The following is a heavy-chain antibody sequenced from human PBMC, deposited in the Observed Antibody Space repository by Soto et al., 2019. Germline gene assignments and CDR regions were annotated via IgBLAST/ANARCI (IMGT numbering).Heavy chain of an antibody. J-gene: IGHJ2*01. D-gene: IGHD6-6*01. CDR2: IYSGDST. V-gene: IGHV3-53*01. Sequence: PVGSLRLSCAASGFTVSRNYMSWVRQAPGKGLGWVSVIYSGDSTYYADSVKGRLTISRDNSKNTLYLQMNSLRAEDTAVYYCARTPSSSMTNLDWYFDLWGRGTLVTVSS. CDR1: GFTVSRNY. CDR3: ARTPSSSMTNLDWYFDL.